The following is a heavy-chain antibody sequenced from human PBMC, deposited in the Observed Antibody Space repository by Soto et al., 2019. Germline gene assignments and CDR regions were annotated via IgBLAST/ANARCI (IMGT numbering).Heavy chain of an antibody. V-gene: IGHV1-18*01. CDR3: ARMHYSSSWYVGGAFDY. Sequence: GASVKVSCKASGYTFTSYGISWVRQAPGQGLEWMGWISAYNGNTNYAQKLQGRVTMTTDTSTSTAYMELRSLRSDDTAVYYCARMHYSSSWYVGGAFDYWGQGTLVTVS. J-gene: IGHJ4*02. CDR2: ISAYNGNT. CDR1: GYTFTSYG. D-gene: IGHD6-13*01.